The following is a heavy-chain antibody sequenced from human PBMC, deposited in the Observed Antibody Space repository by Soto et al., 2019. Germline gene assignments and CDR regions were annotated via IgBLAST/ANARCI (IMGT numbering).Heavy chain of an antibody. J-gene: IGHJ4*02. V-gene: IGHV4-38-2*01. D-gene: IGHD3-16*01. CDR3: ASFLGVRLGDFDY. Sequence: SETLSLTCAVSGYSISSGYYWGWIRLPPGKGLEWIGSIYHSGSTYYNPSLKSRVTISVDTSKNQFSLKLSSVTAADTAVYYCASFLGVRLGDFDYWGQGTLVP. CDR1: GYSISSGYY. CDR2: IYHSGST.